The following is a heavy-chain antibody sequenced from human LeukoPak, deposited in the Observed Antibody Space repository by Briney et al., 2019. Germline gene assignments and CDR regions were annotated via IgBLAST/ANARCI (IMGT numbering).Heavy chain of an antibody. Sequence: GGSLKLSCAASGFMFSGSPMHWVRQASGKGLEWVGIIYPGDSDTRYSPSFQGQVTISADKSISTAYLQWSSLKASDTAMYYCARHGDGYNYFDYWGQGTLVTVSS. V-gene: IGHV5-51*01. CDR1: GFMFSGSP. J-gene: IGHJ4*02. CDR3: ARHGDGYNYFDY. D-gene: IGHD5-24*01. CDR2: IYPGDSDT.